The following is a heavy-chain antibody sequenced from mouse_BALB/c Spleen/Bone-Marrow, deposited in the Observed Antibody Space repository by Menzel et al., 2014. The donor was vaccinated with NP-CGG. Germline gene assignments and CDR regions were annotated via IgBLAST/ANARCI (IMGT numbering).Heavy chain of an antibody. Sequence: VKLQESGPGLVAPSQSLSITCTVSGFSLTSYGVHRVRQPPGRGLEWLGVIWAGGSTDYNSALMSRLSISKDNSKSQVFLKMNSLQTDDTAMYYCAREGLLLYRGFAYWGQGTLVTVSA. D-gene: IGHD2-10*01. CDR2: IWAGGST. V-gene: IGHV2-9*02. CDR3: AREGLLLYRGFAY. CDR1: GFSLTSYG. J-gene: IGHJ3*01.